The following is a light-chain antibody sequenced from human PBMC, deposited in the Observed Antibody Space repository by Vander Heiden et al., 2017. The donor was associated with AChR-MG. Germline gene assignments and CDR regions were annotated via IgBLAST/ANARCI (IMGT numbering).Light chain of an antibody. CDR1: TSNIGGGYD. Sequence: ATTSCTGGTSNIGGGYDDHCYQQHPGTAPTLLIYGNGNRPSGVPDRFSGSKSGTTASLAITAVQAEDEADYYCQSYDSSMSGSVFGGGTKLTVL. CDR3: QSYDSSMSGSV. J-gene: IGLJ2*01. CDR2: GNG. V-gene: IGLV1-40*01.